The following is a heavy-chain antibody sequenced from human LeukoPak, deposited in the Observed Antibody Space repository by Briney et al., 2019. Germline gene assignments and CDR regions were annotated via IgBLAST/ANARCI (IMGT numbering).Heavy chain of an antibody. Sequence: GGSLRVSCAASGFSFSSYEMNWVRQAPGKGLEWISYINSNGRNIDYADSVRGRFTISRDNAKNSLFLQMNSLRAEDTAVYYCLCLWFGKGVYWGRGTLVTVSS. D-gene: IGHD3-10*01. CDR1: GFSFSSYE. CDR2: INSNGRNI. J-gene: IGHJ4*02. CDR3: LCLWFGKGVY. V-gene: IGHV3-48*03.